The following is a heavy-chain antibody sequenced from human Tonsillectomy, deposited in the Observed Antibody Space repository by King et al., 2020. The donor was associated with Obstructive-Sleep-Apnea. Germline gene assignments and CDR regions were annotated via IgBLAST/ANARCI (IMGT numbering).Heavy chain of an antibody. J-gene: IGHJ6*02. V-gene: IGHV3-74*01. Sequence: VQLVESGGDLVPPGGSLRLSCAASVFTFTNYWMHWVRQAPGKGLVWVARINSDGSSTNYADSVKGRFSISRDNAKNTLHLQINSLRVEDTAVYYCTRQGYYYNQAMDVWGQGTTVIVSS. CDR2: INSDGSST. CDR1: VFTFTNYW. CDR3: TRQGYYYNQAMDV.